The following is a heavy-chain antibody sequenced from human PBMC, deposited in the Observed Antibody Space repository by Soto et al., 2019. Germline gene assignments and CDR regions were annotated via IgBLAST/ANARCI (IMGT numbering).Heavy chain of an antibody. CDR3: ARTQTNDY. CDR1: GYTFTGYY. CDR2: INTNSGGT. J-gene: IGHJ4*02. Sequence: QVQLVQSGAEVTKPGASVKVSCKASGYTFTGYYIHWVRQAPGQGLEWMGWINTNSGGTNYAQKFQGRVTMTRDTSISTAYMELSRLTSDDTAVYYCARTQTNDYWGQGTLVTVSS. V-gene: IGHV1-2*02.